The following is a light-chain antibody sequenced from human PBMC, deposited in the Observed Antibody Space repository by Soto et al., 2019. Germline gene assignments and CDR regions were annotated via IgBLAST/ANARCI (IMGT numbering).Light chain of an antibody. CDR1: QGISRS. J-gene: IGKJ5*01. CDR2: AAS. V-gene: IGKV1D-12*01. Sequence: IHMTLSASSVSASVGYRVTITCQASQGISRSLAWYQQKQGKAPKLLIYAASSLHSGVPSRFSGSGFGTDFNLTISGLQTEDFAAYYCQQADTFPITFGQGTRLEIK. CDR3: QQADTFPIT.